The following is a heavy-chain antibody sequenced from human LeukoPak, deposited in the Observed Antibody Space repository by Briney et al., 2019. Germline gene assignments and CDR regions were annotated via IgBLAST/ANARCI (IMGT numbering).Heavy chain of an antibody. CDR2: IWYDGSNK. Sequence: GRSLRLSCAASGFTFSSYGMHWVRQAPGKGLEWVAVIWYDGSNKYYADSVKGRFTISRDNSKNTLYLQMNSLRAKDTAVYYCARGHYGDYVLDYWGQGTLVTVSS. CDR3: ARGHYGDYVLDY. J-gene: IGHJ4*02. CDR1: GFTFSSYG. D-gene: IGHD4-17*01. V-gene: IGHV3-33*01.